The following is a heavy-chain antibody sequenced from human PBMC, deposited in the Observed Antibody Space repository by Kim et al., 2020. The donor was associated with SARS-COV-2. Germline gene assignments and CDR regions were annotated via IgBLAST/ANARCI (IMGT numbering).Heavy chain of an antibody. CDR3: ARGRFSRIAAAGDFDY. Sequence: GGSLRLSCAASGFTFSSYDMHWVRQATGKWLEWVSAIGTAGDTYYPGSLKGRFTISRKNDKNSVYLQINSLRAGDTAVYYCARGRFSRIAAAGDFDYWGQGTLGTVSS. D-gene: IGHD6-13*01. CDR1: GFTFSSYD. J-gene: IGHJ4*02. V-gene: IGHV3-13*01. CDR2: IGTAGDT.